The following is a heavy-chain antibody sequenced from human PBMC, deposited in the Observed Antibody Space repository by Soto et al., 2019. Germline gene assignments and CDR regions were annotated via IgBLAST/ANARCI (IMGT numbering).Heavy chain of an antibody. CDR1: GGSIRSYD. J-gene: IGHJ5*02. D-gene: IGHD3-16*01. V-gene: IGHV4-59*01. Sequence: SETLSLTCSVAGGSIRSYDWSWIRQPPGKGLEWIGYTYSTGGTNYNPSLKSRVTMSVDTSKNQFFLKLKSVTAADTALYYCARGSYIYAAWGQGTLVTVSS. CDR2: TYSTGGT. CDR3: ARGSYIYAA.